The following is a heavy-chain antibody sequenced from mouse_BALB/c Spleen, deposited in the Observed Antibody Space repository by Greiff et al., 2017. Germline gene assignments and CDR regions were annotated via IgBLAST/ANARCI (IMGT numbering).Heavy chain of an antibody. D-gene: IGHD2-1*01. CDR3: ARRAFYYGNYCDY. CDR2: ILPGSGST. V-gene: IGHV1-9*01. J-gene: IGHJ2*01. Sequence: QVQLQQSGAELMKPGASVKISCKATGYTFSSYWIEWVKQRPGHGLEWIGEILPGSGSTNYNEKFKGKATFTADTSSNTAYMQLSSLTSEDSAVYYCARRAFYYGNYCDYWGQGTTLTVSS. CDR1: GYTFSSYW.